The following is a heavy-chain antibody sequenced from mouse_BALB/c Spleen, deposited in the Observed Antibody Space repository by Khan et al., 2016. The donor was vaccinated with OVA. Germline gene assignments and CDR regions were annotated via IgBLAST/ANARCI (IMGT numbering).Heavy chain of an antibody. V-gene: IGHV2-6-4*01. CDR3: ARAYYRSDGYYAMDY. CDR1: GFSLSRYN. D-gene: IGHD2-14*01. CDR2: IWGGGGT. Sequence: VKLLESGPGLVAPSQSLSITCTVSGFSLSRYNIHWVRQPPGKGLEWLGMIWGGGGTDYNSPLKSRLSISKDNSKSQVFLKMNSLQTDDSAMYYCARAYYRSDGYYAMDYWGQGTSVTGSS. J-gene: IGHJ4*01.